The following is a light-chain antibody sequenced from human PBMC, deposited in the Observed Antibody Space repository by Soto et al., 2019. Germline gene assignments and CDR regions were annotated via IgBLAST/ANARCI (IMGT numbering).Light chain of an antibody. J-gene: IGLJ1*01. CDR2: EVN. Sequence: QSALTQPPSASGSPGQSVTIPCTGTTTDIGGYTFVSWYQQHPGKAPKLLIYEVNNRPSGVPDRFSGSKSGNTASLTISGLQAEDEADYYCSSHRGSNTCVFGSGTKLTVL. V-gene: IGLV2-8*01. CDR3: SSHRGSNTCV. CDR1: TTDIGGYTF.